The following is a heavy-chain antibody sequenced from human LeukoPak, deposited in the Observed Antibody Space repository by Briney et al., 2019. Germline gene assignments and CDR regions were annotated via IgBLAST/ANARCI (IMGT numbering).Heavy chain of an antibody. J-gene: IGHJ6*03. V-gene: IGHV1-2*06. CDR2: ITPNSGGT. D-gene: IGHD6-6*01. CDR3: ARDHSSSKNYYYYMYV. Sequence: ASPTVFYQASGYTFTGYYMHWVRQAPGQGLEWMGRITPNSGGTNYAQKFQGRVTMTRDTSISTAYMEQSRLRSDDTAVYLCARDHSSSKNYYYYMYVWGKGTTVTVSS. CDR1: GYTFTGYY.